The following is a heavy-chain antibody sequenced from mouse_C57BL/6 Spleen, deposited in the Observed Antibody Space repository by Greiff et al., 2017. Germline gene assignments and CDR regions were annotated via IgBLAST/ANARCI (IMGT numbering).Heavy chain of an antibody. D-gene: IGHD4-1*01. CDR3: ARRNWDEGYAMDY. Sequence: QVQLQQSGPELVKPGASVKISCKASGYAFSSSWMNWVKQRPGKGLEWIGRIYPGDGDTNYNGKFKGKATLTADKSSSTAYMQLSRLTSEDSAVYFCARRNWDEGYAMDYWGQGTSVTVSS. CDR1: GYAFSSSW. CDR2: IYPGDGDT. J-gene: IGHJ4*01. V-gene: IGHV1-82*01.